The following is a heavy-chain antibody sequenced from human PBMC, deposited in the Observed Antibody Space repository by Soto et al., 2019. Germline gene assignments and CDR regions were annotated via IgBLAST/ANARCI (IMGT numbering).Heavy chain of an antibody. CDR1: GGSISSGDDF. CDR2: IYYSGST. CDR3: ARDRAKWKDYYYYGMDV. Sequence: QVQLQESGPGLVKPSQTLSLTCTVSGGSISSGDDFWTWIRQPPGKGLEWIGYIYYSGSTYYKPSLKSRLTMSVDTSKNQFSLKLSSVTAADTAVYYCARDRAKWKDYYYYGMDVCGQGTTVTVSS. J-gene: IGHJ6*02. D-gene: IGHD1-20*01. V-gene: IGHV4-30-4*01.